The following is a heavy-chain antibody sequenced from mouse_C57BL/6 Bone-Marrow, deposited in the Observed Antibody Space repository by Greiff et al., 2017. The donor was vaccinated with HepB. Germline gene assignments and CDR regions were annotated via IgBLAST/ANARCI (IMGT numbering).Heavy chain of an antibody. CDR1: GYTFTSYW. CDR2: IHPNSGST. Sequence: QVQLQQPGAELVKPGASVKLSCKASGYTFTSYWMHWVKQRPGQGLEWIGMIHPNSGSTNYNEKFKSKATLTVDKSSSTAYMQLSSLTSEDSAVYYCARGIGAQATFAYWGQGTLVTVSA. D-gene: IGHD3-2*02. J-gene: IGHJ3*01. V-gene: IGHV1-64*01. CDR3: ARGIGAQATFAY.